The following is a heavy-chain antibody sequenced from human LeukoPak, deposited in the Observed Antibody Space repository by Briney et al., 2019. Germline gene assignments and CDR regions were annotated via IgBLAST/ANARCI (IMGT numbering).Heavy chain of an antibody. CDR3: ARADSSHYHSYYYMDV. Sequence: ASVKVSXKASGYTFTNYDINWVRQATGQGREWMGWMNPHSGKIGYAQKFQDRVSIARNHSISTDYMELSSLRSEDTAVYYCARADSSHYHSYYYMDVWGRGTTVTVSS. D-gene: IGHD3/OR15-3a*01. V-gene: IGHV1-8*03. CDR1: GYTFTNYD. J-gene: IGHJ6*03. CDR2: MNPHSGKI.